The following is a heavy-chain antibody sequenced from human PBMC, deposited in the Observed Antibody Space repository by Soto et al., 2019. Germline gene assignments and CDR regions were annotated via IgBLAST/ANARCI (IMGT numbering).Heavy chain of an antibody. V-gene: IGHV1-46*01. CDR2: INPSGGST. J-gene: IGHJ4*02. CDR3: ARPPYPGCINAVCYPLDY. CDR1: GYTFTSYY. Sequence: QVQLVQSGAEVKKPGASVKISCKASGYTFTSYYMHWVRQAPGQGLEWMGTINPSGGSTNYAQKLQGRVAMNRDTSTSTVCMELNSLRSEDTAVYSCARPPYPGCINAVCYPLDYWGQGTLVTVSS. D-gene: IGHD2-8*01.